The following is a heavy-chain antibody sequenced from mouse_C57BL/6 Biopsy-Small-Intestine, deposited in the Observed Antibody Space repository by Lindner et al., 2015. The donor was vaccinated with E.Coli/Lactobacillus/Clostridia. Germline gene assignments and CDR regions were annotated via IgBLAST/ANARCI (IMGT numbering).Heavy chain of an antibody. CDR3: ARGDYGSSYGGMDF. J-gene: IGHJ4*01. CDR2: IYPGDGDT. Sequence: VQLQESGAELVKPGAPVKISCKVSGYSFSSYWMNWVKQGPGKGLEWIGQIYPGDGDTNYNGKFKGKATLTADKFSSTAYMHLSSLTSEDSAVYLCARGDYGSSYGGMDFWGQGTPSHRLL. V-gene: IGHV1-80*01. D-gene: IGHD1-1*01. CDR1: GYSFSSYW.